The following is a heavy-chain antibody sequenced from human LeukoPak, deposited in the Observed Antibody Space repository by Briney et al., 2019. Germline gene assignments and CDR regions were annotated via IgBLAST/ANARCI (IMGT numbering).Heavy chain of an antibody. Sequence: PGGSLRLSCAASGFTFSSYSMNWVRQAPGKGLEWVSSISSSSSYIYYADSVKGRFTISRDNAKNSLYLQMNSLRAEDTAVYYCARGQIAAAGGVSWFDPWGQGTLVTVSS. CDR3: ARGQIAAAGGVSWFDP. CDR1: GFTFSSYS. J-gene: IGHJ5*02. CDR2: ISSSSSYI. V-gene: IGHV3-21*01. D-gene: IGHD6-13*01.